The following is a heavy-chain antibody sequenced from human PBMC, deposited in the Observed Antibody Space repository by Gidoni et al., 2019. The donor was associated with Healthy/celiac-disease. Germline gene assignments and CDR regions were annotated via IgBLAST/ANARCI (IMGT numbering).Heavy chain of an antibody. CDR1: GYTFTSND. CDR2: MNPNSGNT. CDR3: AREFSASYYYYYGMDV. V-gene: IGHV1-8*01. J-gene: IGHJ6*02. Sequence: QVQLVQSGAEVKKAAASVKVSCKASGYTFTSNDIKWVGQATGQGLEWMGWMNPNSGNTGYAQKFQGIVTMTRNTSISTAYMELSSLRSEDTAVYYCAREFSASYYYYYGMDVWGQGTTVTVSS. D-gene: IGHD3-3*01.